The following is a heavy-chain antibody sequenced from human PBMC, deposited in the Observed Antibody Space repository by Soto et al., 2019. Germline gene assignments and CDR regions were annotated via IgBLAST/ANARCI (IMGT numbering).Heavy chain of an antibody. D-gene: IGHD4-4*01. CDR2: ITGTNGNT. Sequence: QLLESGGASVQPGGSLRLSCVASGFTFKAYAMGWVRQAPGRGLEWVSSITGTNGNTYYADSVRGRFTISRDNSRNSLIWQMNGLRPEDSALYYCAKDEGNSSTVFDYWGQGTRVTVPS. V-gene: IGHV3-23*01. CDR3: AKDEGNSSTVFDY. J-gene: IGHJ4*02. CDR1: GFTFKAYA.